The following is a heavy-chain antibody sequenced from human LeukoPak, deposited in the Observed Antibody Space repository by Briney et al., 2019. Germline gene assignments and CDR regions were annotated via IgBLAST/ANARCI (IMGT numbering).Heavy chain of an antibody. V-gene: IGHV3-48*03. Sequence: GGSLRLSCAASGFTFSSYEVNWVRQAPGKGLEWVSYISSSGSTIYYADSVKGRFTISRDNAKNSLYLQMNSLRAEDTAVYYCAELGITMIGGVWGKGTTVTVSS. J-gene: IGHJ6*04. CDR1: GFTFSSYE. CDR2: ISSSGSTI. CDR3: AELGITMIGGV. D-gene: IGHD3-10*02.